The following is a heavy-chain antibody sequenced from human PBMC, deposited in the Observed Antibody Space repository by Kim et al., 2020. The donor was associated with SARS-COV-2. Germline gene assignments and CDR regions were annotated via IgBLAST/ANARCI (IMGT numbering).Heavy chain of an antibody. D-gene: IGHD3-16*01. V-gene: IGHV3-74*01. CDR3: ARGFAGAEDY. Sequence: STSYADSVKGRFTISRDNAKNRLYLQMNSLRAEDTAVYYCARGFAGAEDYWGQGTLVTVSS. J-gene: IGHJ4*02. CDR2: ST.